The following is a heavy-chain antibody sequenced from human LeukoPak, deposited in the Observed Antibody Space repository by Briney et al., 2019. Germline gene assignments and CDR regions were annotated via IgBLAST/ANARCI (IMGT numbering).Heavy chain of an antibody. D-gene: IGHD6-19*01. CDR2: TYYSGNT. J-gene: IGHJ3*02. Sequence: SETLSLTCSVSGGFISTYYWSWIRQPPGKGLEWIGYTYYSGNTNDNPSLKSRVTISVDTSKNQFSLKLSSVTAADTAVYYCARISSGWYRGAFDIWGHGTMVTVSS. V-gene: IGHV4-59*01. CDR1: GGFISTYY. CDR3: ARISSGWYRGAFDI.